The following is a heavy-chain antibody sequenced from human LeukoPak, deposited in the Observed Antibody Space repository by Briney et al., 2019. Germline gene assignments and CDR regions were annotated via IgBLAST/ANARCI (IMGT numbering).Heavy chain of an antibody. Sequence: PGGSLRLSCAASGFTFSSYAMSWVRQAPGKGLEWVSAISGSGGSTYYADSVKGRFTIPRDNSKNTLYLQLNSLRAEDTAVYYCAKGPFSYYGSGSYPNYWGQGTLVTVSS. CDR1: GFTFSSYA. CDR2: ISGSGGST. CDR3: AKGPFSYYGSGSYPNY. D-gene: IGHD3-10*01. J-gene: IGHJ4*02. V-gene: IGHV3-23*01.